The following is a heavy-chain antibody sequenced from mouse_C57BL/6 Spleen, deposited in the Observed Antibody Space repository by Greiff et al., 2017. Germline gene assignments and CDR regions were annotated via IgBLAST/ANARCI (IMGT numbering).Heavy chain of an antibody. D-gene: IGHD3-1*01. CDR1: GFTFSDYY. V-gene: IGHV5-16*01. CDR2: INYDGSST. CDR3: TRASGACFDY. J-gene: IGHJ2*01. Sequence: EVQLVESEGGLVQPGSSMKLSCTASGFTFSDYYMAWVRQVPEKGLEWVANINYDGSSTYYLDSLKSRFIISRDNAKNILYLQMSSLKSEDTATXCCTRASGACFDYWGQDTTLTVSS.